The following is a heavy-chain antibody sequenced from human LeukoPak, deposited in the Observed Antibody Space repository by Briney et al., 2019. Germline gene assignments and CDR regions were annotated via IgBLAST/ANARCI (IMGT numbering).Heavy chain of an antibody. CDR2: INWNGGII. J-gene: IGHJ4*02. CDR3: AKDYCGGNSCFVDY. V-gene: IGHV3-9*01. Sequence: GGPLRLSCAAPGFTFEDFAMHWVRQAPGKGLEWVSLINWNGGIIAYADSVKGRFTISRDNPRNSLYLQMNSLRPEDTALYYCAKDYCGGNSCFVDYWGQGTLVTVSS. D-gene: IGHD2-21*01. CDR1: GFTFEDFA.